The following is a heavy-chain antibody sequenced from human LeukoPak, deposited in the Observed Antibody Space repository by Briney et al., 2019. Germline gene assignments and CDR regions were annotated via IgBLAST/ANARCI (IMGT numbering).Heavy chain of an antibody. D-gene: IGHD2-2*01. J-gene: IGHJ4*02. CDR1: GFTVTYNY. Sequence: GGSLRLSCAASGFTVTYNYMSWVRQAPGKGLEWVSVIYSAGNNGYTYYADSVKGRFTISRDNSKNTLYLQMNSLRPEDTAVYYCAKEGGDCSNYASPLGSWGQGTLVTVSA. CDR3: AKEGGDCSNYASPLGS. V-gene: IGHV3-66*02. CDR2: IYSAGNNGYT.